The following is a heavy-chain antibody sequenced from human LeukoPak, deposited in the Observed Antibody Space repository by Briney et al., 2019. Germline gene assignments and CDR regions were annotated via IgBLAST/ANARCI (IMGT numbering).Heavy chain of an antibody. CDR2: ISYDGSNK. CDR1: GFTFSSYA. J-gene: IGHJ3*02. Sequence: GRSRRLSCAASGFTFSSYAMHWVRQAPGKGLEWVAVISYDGSNKYYADSVKGRFTISRDNSKNTLYLQMNSLRAEDTAVYYCARDTGIAAPADIWGQGTMVTVSS. CDR3: ARDTGIAAPADI. V-gene: IGHV3-30-3*01. D-gene: IGHD6-13*01.